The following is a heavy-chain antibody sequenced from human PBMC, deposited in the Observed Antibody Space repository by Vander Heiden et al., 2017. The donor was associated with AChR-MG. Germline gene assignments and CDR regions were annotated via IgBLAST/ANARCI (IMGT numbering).Heavy chain of an antibody. CDR2: ISYDGSNK. CDR3: AKDFLSGSFPTYYFDY. CDR1: GFTFSSHG. Sequence: QVQLVESGGGVVQPGRSLRLSCAASGFTFSSHGMHSVRQAPGKGLEWVAVISYDGSNKYYADSVKGRFTISRDNSKKTLYLQMNSLRAEDTAVYYCAKDFLSGSFPTYYFDYWGQGTLVTVSS. D-gene: IGHD1-26*01. V-gene: IGHV3-30*18. J-gene: IGHJ4*02.